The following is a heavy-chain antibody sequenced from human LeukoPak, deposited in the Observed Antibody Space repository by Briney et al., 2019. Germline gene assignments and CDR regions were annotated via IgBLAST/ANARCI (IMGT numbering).Heavy chain of an antibody. J-gene: IGHJ5*02. D-gene: IGHD5/OR15-5a*01. Sequence: GGSLRLSCAASGLTFTTYAMSWVRQAPGKGLEWVSGIRGSGGSTFYADSVKGRFTISRDNSKNTLYLQMNSLRAEDTAVYYCARDLPYFDPWGQGTLVTVSS. CDR3: ARDLPYFDP. V-gene: IGHV3-23*01. CDR1: GLTFTTYA. CDR2: IRGSGGST.